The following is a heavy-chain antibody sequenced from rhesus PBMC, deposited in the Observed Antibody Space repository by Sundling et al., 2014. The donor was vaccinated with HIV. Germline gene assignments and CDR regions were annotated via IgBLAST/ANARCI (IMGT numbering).Heavy chain of an antibody. V-gene: IGHV4-127*01. J-gene: IGHJ4*01. CDR3: ARDRFGIELQDYFDY. CDR1: GYSISSGYG. D-gene: IGHD5-12*01. CDR2: IFGHIGST. Sequence: QVQLQESGPGLVKPSETLSLTCAVSGYSISSGYGWSWIRQPPGKGLEWIGHIFGHIGSTDYNPSLKSRVTISRDTSKNQFSLKLSSLTAADTAVYYCARDRFGIELQDYFDYWGQGVLVTVSS.